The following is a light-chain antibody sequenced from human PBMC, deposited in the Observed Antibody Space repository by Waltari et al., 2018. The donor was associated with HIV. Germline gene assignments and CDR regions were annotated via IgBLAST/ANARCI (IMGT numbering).Light chain of an antibody. CDR3: AVWDDSLRSVL. CDR1: RSNIGSNP. V-gene: IGLV1-44*01. J-gene: IGLJ3*02. Sequence: QSVLTQPPSASGTPGQRVNISCSGGRSNIGSNPANWYRQFPGEAPKLLIDTNSQRPSGVPDRFSGSKSGTSASLAISGLQSEDEADFYCAVWDDSLRSVLFGGGTRLTVL. CDR2: TNS.